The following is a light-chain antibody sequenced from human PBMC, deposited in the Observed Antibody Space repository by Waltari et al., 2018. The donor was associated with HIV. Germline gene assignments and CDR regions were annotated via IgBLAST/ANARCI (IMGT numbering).Light chain of an antibody. CDR2: DDN. CDR3: QSDDASNQWV. CDR1: SGSIATNY. V-gene: IGLV6-57*03. J-gene: IGLJ3*02. Sequence: NFMLTQPHSVSESPGKTVTMSCTRSSGSIATNYVQWYQQRPGSAPTIVIYDDNQRPSGGPNRFSGSICSSSNPASLTISGLKTEDEADYYCQSDDASNQWVFGGGTKLTVL.